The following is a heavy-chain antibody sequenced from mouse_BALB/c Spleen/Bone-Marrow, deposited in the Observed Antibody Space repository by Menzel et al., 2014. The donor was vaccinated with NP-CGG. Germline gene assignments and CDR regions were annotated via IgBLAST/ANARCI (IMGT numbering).Heavy chain of an antibody. CDR1: GFTFKTYA. J-gene: IGHJ3*01. CDR2: IRSKSNNYAT. CDR3: VLGRDRFAY. Sequence: EVQRVESGGGMVQPKGSLKLSCAASGFTFKTYAMNWVRQTPGKGLEWVARIRSKSNNYATYYVDSVKDRFTISRDDSQSMLFLQMNNLKTEDTAMYYCVLGRDRFAYWGQGTPVT. V-gene: IGHV10-1*02. D-gene: IGHD4-1*01.